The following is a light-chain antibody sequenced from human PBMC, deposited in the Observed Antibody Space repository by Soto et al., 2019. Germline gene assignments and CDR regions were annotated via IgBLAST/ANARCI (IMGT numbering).Light chain of an antibody. CDR2: ATS. CDR1: QGIYSR. Sequence: DIQMTQSPSSVSASVGDTVTITCRASQGIYSRLAWYQQKPGKAPELLIYATSTWQNGVPSRLSCSGFGTDLTLYISRQQPDDSASYFCQQTEDFPLTFGGGTKVEI. J-gene: IGKJ4*01. V-gene: IGKV1-12*01. CDR3: QQTEDFPLT.